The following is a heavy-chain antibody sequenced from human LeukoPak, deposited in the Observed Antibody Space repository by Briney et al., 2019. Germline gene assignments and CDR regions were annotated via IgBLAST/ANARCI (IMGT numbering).Heavy chain of an antibody. CDR1: GFTFTSSS. CDR3: AADSYDDVDYVLVC. Sequence: SVKVSCKASGFTFTSSSVQWVRQARGQRLEWIGWIVVGSGNTNYAQKFQERVTITREMSPSTAYLELSSRRPEDTAVYYCAADSYDDVDYVLVCWGEGRLVSLSS. D-gene: IGHD4-17*01. CDR2: IVVGSGNT. J-gene: IGHJ4*02. V-gene: IGHV1-58*01.